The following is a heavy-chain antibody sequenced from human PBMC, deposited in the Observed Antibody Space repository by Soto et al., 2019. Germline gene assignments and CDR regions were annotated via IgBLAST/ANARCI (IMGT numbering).Heavy chain of an antibody. D-gene: IGHD3-10*01. CDR2: INHSGST. V-gene: IGHV4-34*01. CDR1: GGSFSGYY. CDR3: ARARRGRAGIIPKCDNYYGMAV. J-gene: IGHJ6*02. Sequence: SATLSHTCAVYGGSFSGYYWSWIRQPPGQRQEWIGEINHSGSTNYNPSLKSRVTISVDTSKNQFSLKLSSVTAADTAVYYCARARRGRAGIIPKCDNYYGMAVWGQGSKVT.